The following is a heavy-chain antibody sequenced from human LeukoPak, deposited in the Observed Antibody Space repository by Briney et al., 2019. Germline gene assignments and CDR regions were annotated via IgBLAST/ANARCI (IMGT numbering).Heavy chain of an antibody. J-gene: IGHJ3*02. CDR3: ATRGITMVSGAFDI. CDR2: IIPIFGTA. Sequence: SVKVSCKASGGTFSSYAISWVRQAPGQGLEWMGGIIPIFGTANYAQKFQGRVTITTDESTSTAYMELSSLRSEDTAVYYCATRGITMVSGAFDIWGQGTMVTVSS. D-gene: IGHD3-10*01. CDR1: GGTFSSYA. V-gene: IGHV1-69*05.